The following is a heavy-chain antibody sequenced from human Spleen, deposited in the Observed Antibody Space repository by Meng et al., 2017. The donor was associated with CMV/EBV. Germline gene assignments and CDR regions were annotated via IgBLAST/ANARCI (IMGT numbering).Heavy chain of an antibody. CDR3: ARDAEYYDFWSHYANSGNALDY. D-gene: IGHD3-3*01. Sequence: GGSLKLSCAASGFTFSSYSMNWVRQAPGKGLEWVSSISSSSSYIYYADSVKGRFTISRDNAKNSLYLQMNSLRAEDTAVYYCARDAEYYDFWSHYANSGNALDYWGQGSLVTVSS. CDR2: ISSSSSYI. V-gene: IGHV3-21*01. J-gene: IGHJ4*02. CDR1: GFTFSSYS.